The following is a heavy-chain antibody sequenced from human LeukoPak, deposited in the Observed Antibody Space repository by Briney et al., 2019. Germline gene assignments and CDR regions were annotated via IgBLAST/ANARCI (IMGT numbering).Heavy chain of an antibody. J-gene: IGHJ6*03. CDR2: ISAYNGNT. D-gene: IGHD3-10*01. CDR3: ARSLYGSGYYYYMDV. Sequence: ASVKVSCKASGYTFTSYGISWVRQAPGQGLEWMGWISAYNGNTNYAQKLQGRVTITTDESTSTAYMELSSLRSEDTAVYYRARSLYGSGYYYYMDVWGKGTTVTVSS. V-gene: IGHV1-18*01. CDR1: GYTFTSYG.